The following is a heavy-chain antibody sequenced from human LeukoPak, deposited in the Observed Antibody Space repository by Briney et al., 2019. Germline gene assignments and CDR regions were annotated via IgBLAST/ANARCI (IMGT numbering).Heavy chain of an antibody. J-gene: IGHJ5*02. V-gene: IGHV1-2*02. CDR2: INPNSGGT. CDR3: ARDLGVVVRAAISDWFDP. D-gene: IGHD2-2*01. Sequence: ASVKVSCKASGYTFTGYYMRWVRQAPGQGLEWMGWINPNSGGTNYAQKLQGRVTVTRDTSISTAYMELSRLRSDDTAVYFCARDLGVVVRAAISDWFDPWGQGTLVTVSS. CDR1: GYTFTGYY.